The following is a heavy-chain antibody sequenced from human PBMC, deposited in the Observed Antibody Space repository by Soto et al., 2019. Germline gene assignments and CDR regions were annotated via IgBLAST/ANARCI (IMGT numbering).Heavy chain of an antibody. V-gene: IGHV1-69*06. Sequence: QVQLVQSGAEVKKPGSSVKVSCTASGVTFSSYGISWVRQAPGQGLEWMGRISPFLGTTNYAQNFQDRLTVTADTSTNTAFMELSSLRSDDTAVYYCAREGYTSSSIHSFLDSWGQGTLVTVSS. CDR1: GVTFSSYG. CDR2: ISPFLGTT. CDR3: AREGYTSSSIHSFLDS. D-gene: IGHD6-6*01. J-gene: IGHJ4*02.